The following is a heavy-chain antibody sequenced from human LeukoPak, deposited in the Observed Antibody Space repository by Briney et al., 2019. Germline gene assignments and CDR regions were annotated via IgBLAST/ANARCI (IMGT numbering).Heavy chain of an antibody. J-gene: IGHJ4*02. CDR2: INPNSGGT. D-gene: IGHD2-21*02. Sequence: ASVKVSCKASGYTFTGYYMHWVRQAPGQGLEWMGWINPNSGGTNYAQKFQGGVTMTRDTSISTAYMELSRLRSDDTAVYYCARDAAYCGGDCYSDYWGQGTLVTVSS. V-gene: IGHV1-2*02. CDR3: ARDAAYCGGDCYSDY. CDR1: GYTFTGYY.